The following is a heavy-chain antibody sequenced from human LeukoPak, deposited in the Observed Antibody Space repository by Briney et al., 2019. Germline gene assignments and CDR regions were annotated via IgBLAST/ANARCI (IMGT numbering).Heavy chain of an antibody. Sequence: GGSLRLSCAASGFTSSSYWMSWVRQAPGKGLEWVANIKQDGSEKYYVDSVKGRFTISRDNAKNSLYLQMNSLRAEDTAVYYCARGGYDSSGYYYVEALDYWGQGTLVTVSS. D-gene: IGHD3-22*01. V-gene: IGHV3-7*03. CDR2: IKQDGSEK. J-gene: IGHJ4*02. CDR3: ARGGYDSSGYYYVEALDY. CDR1: GFTSSSYW.